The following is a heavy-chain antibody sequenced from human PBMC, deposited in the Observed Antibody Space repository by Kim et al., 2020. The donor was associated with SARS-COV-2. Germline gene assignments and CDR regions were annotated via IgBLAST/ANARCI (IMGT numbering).Heavy chain of an antibody. Sequence: SETLSLTCTVSGGSISSYYWSWIRQPPGKGLEWIGYIYYSGSTNYNPSLKSRVTISVDTSKNQFSLKLSSVTAADTAVYYCARFGYYDDAFDIWGQGTMVTVSS. D-gene: IGHD3-22*01. CDR2: IYYSGST. CDR1: GGSISSYY. J-gene: IGHJ3*02. CDR3: ARFGYYDDAFDI. V-gene: IGHV4-59*08.